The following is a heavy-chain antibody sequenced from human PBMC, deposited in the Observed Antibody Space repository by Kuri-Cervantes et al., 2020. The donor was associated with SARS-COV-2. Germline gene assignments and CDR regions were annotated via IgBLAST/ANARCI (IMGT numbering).Heavy chain of an antibody. J-gene: IGHJ5*02. CDR2: IYYSGST. CDR3: ARHAPDWLLNWFDP. V-gene: IGHV4-39*01. D-gene: IGHD3-9*01. CDR1: GGSISSSGYY. Sequence: SETLSLTCTVSGGSISSSGYYWGWIRQPPGKGLEWIGSIYYSGSTYYNPSLKSRVTISVDTSKNQFSLKLSSVTAADTAVYYCARHAPDWLLNWFDPWGQGTLVTVSS.